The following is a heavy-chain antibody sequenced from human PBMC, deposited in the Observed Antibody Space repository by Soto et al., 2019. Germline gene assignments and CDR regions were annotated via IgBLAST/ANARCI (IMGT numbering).Heavy chain of an antibody. J-gene: IGHJ3*02. V-gene: IGHV4-59*01. D-gene: IGHD1-26*01. Sequence: SETLSLTCTVSGGSISSYYWSWIRQPPGKGLEWIAYIYYSGSTNYNPSLKSRVTISVDTSKKLFSLRLTSVTAADTAVYYCARIGSGSFQDTFEIRGQGTMVTVSS. CDR3: ARIGSGSFQDTFEI. CDR1: GGSISSYY. CDR2: IYYSGST.